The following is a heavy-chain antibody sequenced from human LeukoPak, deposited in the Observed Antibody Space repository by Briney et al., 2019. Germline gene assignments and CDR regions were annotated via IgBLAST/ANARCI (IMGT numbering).Heavy chain of an antibody. CDR3: ARDHGSGSPDDY. J-gene: IGHJ4*02. D-gene: IGHD3-10*01. CDR2: INHSGST. CDR1: GGSFSGYY. V-gene: IGHV4-34*01. Sequence: SETLSLTCAVSGGSFSGYYWSWIRQPPGKGLEWIGEINHSGSTNYNPSLKSRVTISVDTSKNQFSLKLSSVTAADTAVYYCARDHGSGSPDDYWGQGTLVTVSS.